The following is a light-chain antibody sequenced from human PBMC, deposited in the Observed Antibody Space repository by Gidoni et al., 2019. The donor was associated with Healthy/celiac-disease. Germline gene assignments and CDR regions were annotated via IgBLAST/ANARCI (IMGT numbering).Light chain of an antibody. CDR1: QDISNY. J-gene: IGKJ3*01. CDR3: QQYDNLLFT. V-gene: IGKV1-33*01. Sequence: DIQMTQSPSSLSASVVDRVTITCQASQDISNYLNWYQQKPGNAPKLLIYDASNLEPGVPSRFSGSGSGTDFTFTISSLQPEDIATYYCQQYDNLLFTFGPGTKVDIK. CDR2: DAS.